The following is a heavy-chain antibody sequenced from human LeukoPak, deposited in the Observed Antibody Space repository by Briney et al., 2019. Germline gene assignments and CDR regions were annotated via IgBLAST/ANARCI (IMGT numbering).Heavy chain of an antibody. Sequence: GGSLRLSCAASGFTFSSYWMSWVRQAPGKGLEWVAFIRYDGSNKYYADSVKGRFTISRDNSKNTLYLQMNSLRAEDTAVYYCARTYYYDSSGYYTAAIYYFDYWGQGTLVTVSS. CDR2: IRYDGSNK. V-gene: IGHV3-30*02. J-gene: IGHJ4*02. CDR1: GFTFSSYW. CDR3: ARTYYYDSSGYYTAAIYYFDY. D-gene: IGHD3-22*01.